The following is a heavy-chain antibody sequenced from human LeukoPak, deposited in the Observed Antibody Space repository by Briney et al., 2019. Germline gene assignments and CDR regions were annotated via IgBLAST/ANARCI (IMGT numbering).Heavy chain of an antibody. Sequence: PGGSLRLSCAASGFTFSSYGMHWVRQAPGKGLEWVAVISYDGSNKYYADSVKGRFTISRDNSKNTLYLQMNSLRAEDTAVYYCEKDRDGDYVFDYWGQGTLVTVSS. CDR1: GFTFSSYG. CDR2: ISYDGSNK. J-gene: IGHJ4*02. V-gene: IGHV3-30*18. CDR3: EKDRDGDYVFDY. D-gene: IGHD4-17*01.